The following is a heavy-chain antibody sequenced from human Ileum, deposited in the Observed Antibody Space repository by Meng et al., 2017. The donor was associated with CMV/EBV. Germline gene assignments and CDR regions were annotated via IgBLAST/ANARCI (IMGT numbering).Heavy chain of an antibody. D-gene: IGHD2-2*01. CDR1: GLTFSSYA. Sequence: GESLKISCAASGLTFSSYAMSWVRQAPGKGLEWVSAISGSGGSTYYADSVKGRFTISRDNSKNTLYLQMNSLRAEDTAVYYCAKEVVVVPAAPNNWFDPWGQGTLVTVSS. CDR2: ISGSGGST. CDR3: AKEVVVVPAAPNNWFDP. J-gene: IGHJ5*02. V-gene: IGHV3-23*01.